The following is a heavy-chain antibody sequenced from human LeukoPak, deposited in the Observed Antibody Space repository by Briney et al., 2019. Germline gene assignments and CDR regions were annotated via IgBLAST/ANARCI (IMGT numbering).Heavy chain of an antibody. V-gene: IGHV3-30*18. CDR3: AKDGKEYYSDSSGFSDY. CDR2: ISYEGSNE. D-gene: IGHD3-22*01. J-gene: IGHJ4*02. CDR1: GFTFSSYG. Sequence: PGGSLRLSCVASGFTFSSYGMHWVRQAPGKGLERVAVISYEGSNELYADSVKGRFTVSRDNSKKTLNLQMNSLRVEDTAVYYCAKDGKEYYSDSSGFSDYWGQGTLVTVSS.